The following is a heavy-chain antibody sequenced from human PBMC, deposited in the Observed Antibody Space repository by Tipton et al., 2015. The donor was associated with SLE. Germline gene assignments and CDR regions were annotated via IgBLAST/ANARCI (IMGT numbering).Heavy chain of an antibody. CDR2: ISSNYI. D-gene: IGHD5-24*01. Sequence: SLRLSCAASGFTFSTYSMNWVRQAPGKGLEWVSTISSNYIFYADSVKGRFTISRDNAKNSLYLQMNSLTAEDTGVYYCARVYYGHGYNGWLDPWGQGTLVTVSS. J-gene: IGHJ5*02. V-gene: IGHV3-21*03. CDR3: ARVYYGHGYNGWLDP. CDR1: GFTFSTYS.